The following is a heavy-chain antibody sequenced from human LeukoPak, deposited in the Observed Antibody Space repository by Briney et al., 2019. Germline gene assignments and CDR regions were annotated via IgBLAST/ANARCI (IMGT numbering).Heavy chain of an antibody. CDR1: GFTFRNYG. D-gene: IGHD6-19*01. CDR3: ARDWDPLSGWHYYYGMDV. J-gene: IGHJ6*02. CDR2: IWYDGSNK. V-gene: IGHV3-33*01. Sequence: PGGSLRLSCAASGFTFRNYGMHWVRQAPGKGLEWVAVIWYDGSNKYYADSVKGRFTISRDNSKNTLYLQMNSLRAGDTAVYYCARDWDPLSGWHYYYGMDVWGQGTTVTVSS.